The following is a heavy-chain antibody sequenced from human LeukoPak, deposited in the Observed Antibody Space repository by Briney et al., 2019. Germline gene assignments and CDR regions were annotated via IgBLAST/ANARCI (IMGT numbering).Heavy chain of an antibody. CDR3: ARALGSGWYEDWFDP. V-gene: IGHV3-21*01. J-gene: IGHJ5*02. D-gene: IGHD6-19*01. Sequence: GGSLRLSCAASGFTFSSYSMNWVRQAPGKGLEWVSSISSSSSYIYYADSVKGRFTISRDNAKNSLYLQMNSLRAEDTAVYYCARALGSGWYEDWFDPWGQGTLVTVSS. CDR1: GFTFSSYS. CDR2: ISSSSSYI.